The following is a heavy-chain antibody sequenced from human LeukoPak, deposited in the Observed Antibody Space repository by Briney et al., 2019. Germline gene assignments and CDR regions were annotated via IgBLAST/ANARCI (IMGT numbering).Heavy chain of an antibody. CDR2: ISYDGGNK. CDR1: GFTFSNYG. J-gene: IGHJ3*01. D-gene: IGHD4-17*01. CDR3: ARGQDYGDYSP. V-gene: IGHV3-30*03. Sequence: PGGSLRLSCAASGFTFSNYGMHWVRQAPGKGLEWVAVISYDGGNKYYDGSVKGRFTISRDNSKNTLYLQMNSLRPEDTAVYYCARGQDYGDYSPWGQGTMVTVSS.